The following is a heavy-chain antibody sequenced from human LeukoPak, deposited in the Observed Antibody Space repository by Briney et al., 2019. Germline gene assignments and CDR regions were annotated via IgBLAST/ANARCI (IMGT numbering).Heavy chain of an antibody. Sequence: PSETLSLTCTVSGGSISNYYWSWIRQPAGKGLEWIGYIYYSGSTNYNPSLKSRVTISVDRSKNQFSLKLSSVTAADTAVYYCARGDYDSSGYYLDYWGQGTLVTVSS. CDR2: IYYSGST. J-gene: IGHJ4*02. CDR3: ARGDYDSSGYYLDY. CDR1: GGSISNYY. D-gene: IGHD3-22*01. V-gene: IGHV4-59*12.